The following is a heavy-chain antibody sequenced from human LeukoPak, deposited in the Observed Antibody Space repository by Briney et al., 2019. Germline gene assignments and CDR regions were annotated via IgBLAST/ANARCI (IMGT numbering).Heavy chain of an antibody. J-gene: IGHJ4*02. CDR1: GGSFSGYY. CDR2: INHSGST. CDR3: ARGLLSEDY. Sequence: SGTLSLTCAVYGGSFSGYYWSWIRQPPGKGLEWIGEINHSGSTNYNPSLKSRVTISVDTSKNQFSLKLSSVTAADTAVYYCARGLLSEDYWGQGTLVTVSS. V-gene: IGHV4-34*01.